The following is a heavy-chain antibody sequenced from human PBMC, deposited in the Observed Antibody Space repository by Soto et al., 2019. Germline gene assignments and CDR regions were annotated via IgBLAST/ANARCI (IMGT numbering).Heavy chain of an antibody. CDR1: GFTFSSYG. Sequence: QVQLVESGGGVVQPGNSLRLSCAASGFTFSSYGMHWVRQAPGKGLEWVALIWYDGSNKYYADSVKGRFTISRDKSKNTPYLQMNSQRAEDTDVYFCARDTDSSSSADYRGQGILVTVSS. CDR2: IWYDGSNK. V-gene: IGHV3-33*01. J-gene: IGHJ4*02. CDR3: ARDTDSSSSADY. D-gene: IGHD6-6*01.